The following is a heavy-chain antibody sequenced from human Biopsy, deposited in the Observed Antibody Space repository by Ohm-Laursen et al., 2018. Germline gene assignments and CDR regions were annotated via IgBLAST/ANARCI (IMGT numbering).Heavy chain of an antibody. V-gene: IGHV1-46*01. CDR2: ISPSGATT. Sequence: ASMKVSCKASGNTFATYHIHWVRQVPGQGLEWMGVISPSGATTSFSQKFQGRITMTRDTSTGTVYMDLNSLGSEDTAVYYCARAGVGSDGTDSYYYGMDVWGPGTTVTVSS. D-gene: IGHD5-24*01. CDR3: ARAGVGSDGTDSYYYGMDV. CDR1: GNTFATYH. J-gene: IGHJ6*02.